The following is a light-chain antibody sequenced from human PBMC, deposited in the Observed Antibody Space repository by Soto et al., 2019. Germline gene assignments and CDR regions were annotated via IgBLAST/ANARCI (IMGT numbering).Light chain of an antibody. J-gene: IGKJ2*01. CDR2: DAS. CDR1: QSVSNY. V-gene: IGKV3-11*01. Sequence: EIVLTQSPATLSLSPGERATLSCRASQSVSNYLAWYQQKPGQAPRLLIYDASNRATAMPDRFSGSGSGTDYTLTISSLAPEDIAVYYCLQRSNWPRTFGQGTKLDIK. CDR3: LQRSNWPRT.